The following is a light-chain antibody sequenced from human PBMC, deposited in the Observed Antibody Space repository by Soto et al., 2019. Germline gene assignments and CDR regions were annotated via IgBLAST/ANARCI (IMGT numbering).Light chain of an antibody. V-gene: IGKV3-20*01. Sequence: EIVLTQSPGTLSLSPGERASLSCRASQSVSSTYLAWYQQKPGQAPRLLIYSTSSRATGIPDRFSGSGSGTDLTLTISRLEPEDFAVYYCQQYYSSPQNFGQGTKLEIK. CDR3: QQYYSSPQN. J-gene: IGKJ2*01. CDR2: STS. CDR1: QSVSSTY.